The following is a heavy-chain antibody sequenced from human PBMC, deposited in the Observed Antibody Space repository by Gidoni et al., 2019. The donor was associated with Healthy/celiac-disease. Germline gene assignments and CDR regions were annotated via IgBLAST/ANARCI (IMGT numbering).Heavy chain of an antibody. Sequence: QVQLVESGGGVVQPGRSLRLYCAASGFTFSSSGMQWVRQAPGKGLECVAVIWYDGSKKYYADSVKGRFTISRDNSKNTLYLQMNSLRAEDTAVYYCAREGYYGSGSYYFFDYWGQGTLVTVSS. CDR1: GFTFSSSG. D-gene: IGHD3-10*01. CDR3: AREGYYGSGSYYFFDY. CDR2: IWYDGSKK. J-gene: IGHJ4*02. V-gene: IGHV3-33*01.